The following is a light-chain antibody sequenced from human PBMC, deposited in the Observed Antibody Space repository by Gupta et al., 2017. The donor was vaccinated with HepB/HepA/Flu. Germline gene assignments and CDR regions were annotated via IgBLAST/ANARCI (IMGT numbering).Light chain of an antibody. CDR3: QHDLTYPIT. Sequence: DIQMTQSPSTLSASVGDRITITCRASQSIANQLAWYQQKPEKAPILLIYKTSNLESGVPSRFSGSGSGTEFTLTISSLQPDDFATYYCQHDLTYPITFGQGTLVEIK. CDR1: QSIANQ. V-gene: IGKV1-5*03. CDR2: KTS. J-gene: IGKJ5*01.